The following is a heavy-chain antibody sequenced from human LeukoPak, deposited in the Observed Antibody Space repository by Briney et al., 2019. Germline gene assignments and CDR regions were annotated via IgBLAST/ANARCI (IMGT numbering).Heavy chain of an antibody. D-gene: IGHD3-3*01. CDR1: RGSISSSSYY. CDR2: IYYSGST. V-gene: IGHV4-39*01. J-gene: IGHJ4*02. CDR3: ARQWSGYPRYFDY. Sequence: SETLSLTCTVSRGSISSSSYYWGWIRQPPGKGLEWIGSIYYSGSTYYNPSLKSRVTISVDTSKNQFSLKLSSVTAADTAVYYCARQWSGYPRYFDYWGQGTLVTVSS.